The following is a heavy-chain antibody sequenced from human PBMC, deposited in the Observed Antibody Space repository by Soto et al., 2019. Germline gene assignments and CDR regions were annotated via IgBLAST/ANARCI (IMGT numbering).Heavy chain of an antibody. D-gene: IGHD1-1*01. CDR1: GYTFINYY. J-gene: IGHJ4*02. CDR2: INPSSGDT. V-gene: IGHV1-46*01. Sequence: ASVKVSCKASGYTFINYYLHWVRLAPGQGLEWLGMINPSSGDTTSAQKFQARVTMTRGSSPRAVDLDLSSLRSDDTAVYYCARSTDRYYFDYWGQGTLVTVSS. CDR3: ARSTDRYYFDY.